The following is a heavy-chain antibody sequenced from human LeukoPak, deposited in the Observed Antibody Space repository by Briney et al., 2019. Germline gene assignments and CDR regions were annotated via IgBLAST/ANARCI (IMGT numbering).Heavy chain of an antibody. CDR3: ARESYSSSWYKWSSWFDP. Sequence: GGSLRLSCAASGFTFSSYGMQWVRQAPGKGLEWVAVIWYDGSNKYYADSVKGRFTISRDNSKNTLYLQMNSLRAEDTAVYYCARESYSSSWYKWSSWFDPWGQGTLVTVSS. V-gene: IGHV3-33*01. D-gene: IGHD6-13*01. CDR2: IWYDGSNK. J-gene: IGHJ5*02. CDR1: GFTFSSYG.